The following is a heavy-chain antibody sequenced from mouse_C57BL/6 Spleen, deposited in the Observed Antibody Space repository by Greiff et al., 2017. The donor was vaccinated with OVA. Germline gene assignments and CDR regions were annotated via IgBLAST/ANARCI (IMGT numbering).Heavy chain of an antibody. CDR2: IDPSDSYT. V-gene: IGHV1-50*01. CDR3: ARRGSSYGGAMDY. Sequence: QVQLQQPGAELVKPGASVKLSCKASGYTFTSYWMQWVKQRPGQGLEWIGEIDPSDSYTNYNQKFKGKATLTVDTSSSTAYMQLSSLTSEDSAVYYCARRGSSYGGAMDYWGQGTSVTVSS. J-gene: IGHJ4*01. CDR1: GYTFTSYW. D-gene: IGHD1-1*01.